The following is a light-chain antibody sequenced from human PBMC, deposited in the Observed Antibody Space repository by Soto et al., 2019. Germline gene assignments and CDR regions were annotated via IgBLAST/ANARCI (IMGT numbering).Light chain of an antibody. J-gene: IGKJ1*01. CDR1: QRVSSTSNNKSN. CDR2: SAS. CDR3: QQYYSLPWT. V-gene: IGKV4-1*01. Sequence: DIVMTQSPDSLAVSLGERATINCRSSQRVSSTSNNKSNLAWCQRKPGQPPNLLVHSASTREPGAPDRFSGSGSGTDFTLTISRLQAEDVATYYCQQYYSLPWTFGQGTKVEIK.